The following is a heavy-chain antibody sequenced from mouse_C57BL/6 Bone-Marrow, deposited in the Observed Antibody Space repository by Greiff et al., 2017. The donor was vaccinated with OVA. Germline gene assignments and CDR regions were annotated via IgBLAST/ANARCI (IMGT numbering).Heavy chain of an antibody. CDR1: GFNIKDDY. J-gene: IGHJ3*01. Sequence: VQLQQSGAELVRPGASVKLSCTASGFNIKDDYMHWVKQRPEQGLEWIGWIDPENGDTEYASKFQGKAPITADTSSNTAYLQLSSLTSEDTAVYYCTSQGAWFAYWGQGTLVTVSA. CDR3: TSQGAWFAY. V-gene: IGHV14-4*01. CDR2: IDPENGDT.